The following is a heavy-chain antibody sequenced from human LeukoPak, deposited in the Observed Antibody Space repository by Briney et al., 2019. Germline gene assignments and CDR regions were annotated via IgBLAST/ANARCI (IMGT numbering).Heavy chain of an antibody. Sequence: PGGSLRLSCAASGFTFDDYGMSWVRQAPGKGLEWVSSINWNGDNTAYADSVKGRFTISRDNAKNSLYLQMNSLRAEDTALYHCARVHRYSSTWDSSDYWGQGTLVTVSS. D-gene: IGHD6-13*01. CDR1: GFTFDDYG. J-gene: IGHJ4*02. CDR3: ARVHRYSSTWDSSDY. CDR2: INWNGDNT. V-gene: IGHV3-20*01.